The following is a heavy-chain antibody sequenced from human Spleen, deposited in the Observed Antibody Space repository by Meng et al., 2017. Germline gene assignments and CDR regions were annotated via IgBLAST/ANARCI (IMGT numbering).Heavy chain of an antibody. V-gene: IGHV3-20*04. CDR1: GFTFDDYG. J-gene: IGHJ4*02. CDR3: ARYVDYVGFDY. Sequence: GESLKISCAASGFTFDDYGMSWVRQAPGKGLEWVSGITWNGGSTRYADSVKGRFTISSDNAKNSLYLQMNSLRAEDTAFFYCARYVDYVGFDYWGQGALVTVSS. D-gene: IGHD4-17*01. CDR2: ITWNGGST.